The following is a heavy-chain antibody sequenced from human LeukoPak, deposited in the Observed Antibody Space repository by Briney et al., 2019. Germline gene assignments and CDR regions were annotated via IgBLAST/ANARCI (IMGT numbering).Heavy chain of an antibody. D-gene: IGHD4-11*01. CDR3: ARRRYGNAIDY. Sequence: WETLSLTCTVSGGSIARSYSYWGWFRQPPGKGLEWIGSIFYSGYSGSTFSHPSLRSRVTISGDTSINLFSLNLTSVTAADTAVYYCARRRYGNAIDYWGQGAPVTVSS. J-gene: IGHJ4*02. V-gene: IGHV4-39*02. CDR2: IFYSGYSGST. CDR1: GGSIARSYSY.